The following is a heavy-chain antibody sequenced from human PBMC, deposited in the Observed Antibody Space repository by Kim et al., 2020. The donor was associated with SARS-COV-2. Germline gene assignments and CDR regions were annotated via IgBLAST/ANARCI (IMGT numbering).Heavy chain of an antibody. Sequence: YSQKFQGRGTITRDTSASTAYMELSSLRSEDTAVYYCARAFMIVVVTPGYWGQGTLVTVSS. CDR3: ARAFMIVVVTPGY. J-gene: IGHJ4*02. D-gene: IGHD3-22*01. V-gene: IGHV1-3*01.